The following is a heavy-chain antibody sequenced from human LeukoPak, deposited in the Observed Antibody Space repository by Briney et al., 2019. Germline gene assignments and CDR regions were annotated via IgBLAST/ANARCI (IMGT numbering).Heavy chain of an antibody. CDR3: AKGMLYYYDSSGYGAFDI. J-gene: IGHJ3*02. D-gene: IGHD3-22*01. V-gene: IGHV3-30*18. CDR1: GFTFSSYW. Sequence: GGSLRLSCAASGFTFSSYWMSWVRQAPGKGLEWVAVISYDGSNNYYADSVKGRFTISRDNSKNTLYLQMNSLRAEDTAVYYCAKGMLYYYDSSGYGAFDIWGQGTMVTVSS. CDR2: ISYDGSNN.